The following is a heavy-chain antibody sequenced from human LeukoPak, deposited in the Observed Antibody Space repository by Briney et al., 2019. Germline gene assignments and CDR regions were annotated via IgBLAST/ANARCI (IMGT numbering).Heavy chain of an antibody. CDR2: ISYDGSNK. Sequence: GGSLRLSCAASGFTFSSYSMNWVRQAPGKGLEWVAVISYDGSNKYYADSVKGRFTISRDNSKNTLYLQMNSLRAEDTAVYYCARVGVSGSPVVPDMDVWGKGTTVTVSS. CDR3: ARVGVSGSPVVPDMDV. D-gene: IGHD5-12*01. CDR1: GFTFSSYS. V-gene: IGHV3-30*03. J-gene: IGHJ6*03.